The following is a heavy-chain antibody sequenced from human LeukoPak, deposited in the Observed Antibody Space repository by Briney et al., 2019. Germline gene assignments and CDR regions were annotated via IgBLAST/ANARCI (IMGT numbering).Heavy chain of an antibody. V-gene: IGHV1-46*01. D-gene: IGHD3-10*01. CDR1: GYTFTSYY. CDR2: INPSGGST. Sequence: ASVKVSCKASGYTFTSYYMHWVRQAPGQGLEWMGIINPSGGSTNYAQKFQGRVTMTRDTSTSTVYMELSRLRSEDTAVYYCARVGDYGSGSYSFLFDYWGQGTLVTVSS. CDR3: ARVGDYGSGSYSFLFDY. J-gene: IGHJ4*02.